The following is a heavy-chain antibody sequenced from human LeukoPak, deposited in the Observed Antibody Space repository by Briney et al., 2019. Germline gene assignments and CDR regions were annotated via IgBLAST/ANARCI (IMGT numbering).Heavy chain of an antibody. CDR3: ARHIYSSSWYGRYYYYMDV. CDR1: GGSISSISYY. V-gene: IGHV4-39*01. D-gene: IGHD6-13*01. CDR2: IYYTGST. J-gene: IGHJ6*03. Sequence: PPETLSLTSTVSGGSISSISYYWGWIRQPPGKGLEWFGSIYYTGSTYTVPSHNIQVTISVDSSKTQFSLKLSSVTAADTAVYYCARHIYSSSWYGRYYYYMDVWGKGTTVTVSS.